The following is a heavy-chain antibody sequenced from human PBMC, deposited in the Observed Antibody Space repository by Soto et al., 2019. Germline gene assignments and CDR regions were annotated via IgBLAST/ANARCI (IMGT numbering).Heavy chain of an antibody. CDR1: GGPFSSQA. Sequence: QVQVEQSGAEVKKPGSSLKVSCKTSGGPFSSQAFNWVRQARGHGLEWMGGIIPLLGSTTYAQKFQDRVTFTADESTSTVYMELRSLRSEDTATYFCAMSDGPYFYYVLDVWGLGTTVTVSS. J-gene: IGHJ6*02. V-gene: IGHV1-69*01. CDR3: AMSDGPYFYYVLDV. D-gene: IGHD3-16*01. CDR2: IIPLLGST.